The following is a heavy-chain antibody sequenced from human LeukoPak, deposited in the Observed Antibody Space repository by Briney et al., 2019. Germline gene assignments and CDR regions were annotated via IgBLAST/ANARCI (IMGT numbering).Heavy chain of an antibody. J-gene: IGHJ4*02. Sequence: GGSLRLSCAASGFTFDDYAMSWVRQAPGKGLEWVAATSSSDSGKYHADSVRGRFTISRDNSKNTVYLQMNSLRAEDTAVYFCARRSGVAVAGAFDYWGQGTLVTVSS. CDR2: TSSSDSGK. CDR3: ARRSGVAVAGAFDY. CDR1: GFTFDDYA. D-gene: IGHD6-19*01. V-gene: IGHV3-23*01.